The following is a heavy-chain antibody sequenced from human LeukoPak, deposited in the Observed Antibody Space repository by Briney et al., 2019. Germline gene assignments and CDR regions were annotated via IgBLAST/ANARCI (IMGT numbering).Heavy chain of an antibody. CDR3: ARLPSGTFDY. CDR1: GGSTSSSIYH. V-gene: IGHV4-39*01. D-gene: IGHD6-13*01. J-gene: IGHJ4*02. CDR2: TYYSGTT. Sequence: KASETPSLTCTVSGGSTSSSIYHWGWVRQPPGEGLEWIGTTYYSGTTYYNPSLKSRVTISVDTSKNQFSLNLSSVTAADTAVYYCARLPSGTFDYWGQGTLVTVSS.